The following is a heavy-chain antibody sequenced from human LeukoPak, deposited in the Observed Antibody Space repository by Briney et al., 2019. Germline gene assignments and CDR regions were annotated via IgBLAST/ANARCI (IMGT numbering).Heavy chain of an antibody. V-gene: IGHV3-21*04. CDR2: ISSSSSYI. D-gene: IGHD3-10*01. Sequence: GGSLRLSCAASGFTFSDYSMNWVRQAPGKGLEWVSSISSSSSYIYYADSVKGRFTISRDSAKNSLYLQMNSLRAEDTAVYYCARVEDYYGSGTPPYYYYYYMDVWGKGTTVTISS. J-gene: IGHJ6*03. CDR1: GFTFSDYS. CDR3: ARVEDYYGSGTPPYYYYYYMDV.